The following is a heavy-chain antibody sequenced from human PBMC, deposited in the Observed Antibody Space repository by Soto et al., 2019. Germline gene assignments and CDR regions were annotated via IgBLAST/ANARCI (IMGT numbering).Heavy chain of an antibody. Sequence: GGSLRLSCAASGFTFSSYSMNWVRQAPGKGLEWVSYISSSSSTIYYADSVKGRFTISRDNAKNSLYLQMNSLRAEDTAVYYCARDVPGEYQHSYYYYYYYMDVWGKGTTVTVSS. V-gene: IGHV3-48*01. CDR2: ISSSSSTI. CDR1: GFTFSSYS. CDR3: ARDVPGEYQHSYYYYYYYMDV. J-gene: IGHJ6*03. D-gene: IGHD2-2*01.